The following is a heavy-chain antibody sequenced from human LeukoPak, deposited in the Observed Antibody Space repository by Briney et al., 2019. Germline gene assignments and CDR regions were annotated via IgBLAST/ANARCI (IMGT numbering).Heavy chain of an antibody. CDR2: INKDGGEK. Sequence: GGSLRLSCAASGFTFSSYWMSWVRQAPGKGLEWVANINKDGGEKYYVDSVKGRFTISRDNAKNSLYLQMNSLRAEDTAVYYCASGDVGNSGNDLNYWGQGTLVTVSS. CDR3: ASGDVGNSGNDLNY. CDR1: GFTFSSYW. V-gene: IGHV3-7*01. D-gene: IGHD5-12*01. J-gene: IGHJ4*02.